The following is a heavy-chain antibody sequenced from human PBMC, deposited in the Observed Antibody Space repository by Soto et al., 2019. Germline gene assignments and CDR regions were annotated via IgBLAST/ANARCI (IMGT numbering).Heavy chain of an antibody. Sequence: PGESLKISCKGSGYNFAGYWIAWVRQMPGKGLELMGIIYPSDSDTRYRPSFQGQVTISADKSISSAYLQWSSLRASDTAMYYCARGGVTTRTFDYWGQGTPVTVSS. D-gene: IGHD1-1*01. CDR2: IYPSDSDT. CDR3: ARGGVTTRTFDY. CDR1: GYNFAGYW. V-gene: IGHV5-51*01. J-gene: IGHJ4*02.